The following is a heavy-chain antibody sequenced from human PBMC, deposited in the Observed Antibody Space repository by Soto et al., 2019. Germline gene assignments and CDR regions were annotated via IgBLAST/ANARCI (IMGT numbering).Heavy chain of an antibody. Sequence: SETLSLTCTVSGGSISSGGYYWSWIRQHPGKGLEWIGYIYYSGSTYYNPSLKSRVTISVDTSKNQFSLKLSSVTAADTAVYYCARYGDYSYYYYMDVWGKGTTVTVSS. CDR3: ARYGDYSYYYYMDV. D-gene: IGHD4-17*01. CDR2: IYYSGST. J-gene: IGHJ6*03. V-gene: IGHV4-31*03. CDR1: GGSISSGGYY.